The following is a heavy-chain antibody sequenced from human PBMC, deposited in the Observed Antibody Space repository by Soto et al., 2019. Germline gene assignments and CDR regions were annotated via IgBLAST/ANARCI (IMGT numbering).Heavy chain of an antibody. CDR3: ARDRHMATSYTHPTYFDY. CDR1: GFTFSSYS. D-gene: IGHD5-12*01. Sequence: GGSLRLSCAASGFTFSSYSMNWVRQAPGKGLEWVSYISSSSSTIYYADSVKGRFTISRDNAKNSLYLQMNSLRDEDTAVYYCARDRHMATSYTHPTYFDYWGQGTLVTVSS. V-gene: IGHV3-48*02. CDR2: ISSSSSTI. J-gene: IGHJ4*02.